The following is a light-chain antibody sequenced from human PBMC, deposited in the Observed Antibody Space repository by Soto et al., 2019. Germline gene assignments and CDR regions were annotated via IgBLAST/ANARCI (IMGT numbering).Light chain of an antibody. Sequence: DIQMTQSPSSLSASAGDRVTITCRASQSISSYLNWYQQKPGKAPKLLIYAASSLQSGVPSRFSGSGSGTDFTLTISSLQPEDFATYYCQQSYSTWITFGQGTRLENK. J-gene: IGKJ5*01. CDR3: QQSYSTWIT. CDR2: AAS. V-gene: IGKV1-39*01. CDR1: QSISSY.